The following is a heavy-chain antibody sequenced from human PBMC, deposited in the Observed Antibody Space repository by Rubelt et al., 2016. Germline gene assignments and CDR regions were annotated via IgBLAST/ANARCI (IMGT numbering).Heavy chain of an antibody. V-gene: IGHV3-48*04. D-gene: IGHD3-16*02. Sequence: EVQLVESGGGLVQPGGSLRLSCAASGFSFSGFSVNWVRQAPGKGLEWVSYIGRSSSITYYAESVKGRFTVSRDNAKNSLYLQMTGLRVEDTAVYYCYVFGGVIARPWGQGTLVTVSS. CDR3: YVFGGVIARP. CDR1: GFSFSGFS. J-gene: IGHJ5*02. CDR2: IGRSSSIT.